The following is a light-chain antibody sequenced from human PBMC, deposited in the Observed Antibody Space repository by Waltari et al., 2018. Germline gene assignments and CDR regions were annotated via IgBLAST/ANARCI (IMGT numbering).Light chain of an antibody. V-gene: IGKV3-20*01. CDR3: QQYGTSPLT. CDR1: QSVASNY. CDR2: TAS. Sequence: EIVLTQSPGTLSLSPGERATISCRASQSVASNYLAWYQQKPGQAPRLLMYTASSRASGIPDRFSGSGSGTDFTLTISSLEPEDFAVYYCQQYGTSPLTFGGGTRVDLK. J-gene: IGKJ4*01.